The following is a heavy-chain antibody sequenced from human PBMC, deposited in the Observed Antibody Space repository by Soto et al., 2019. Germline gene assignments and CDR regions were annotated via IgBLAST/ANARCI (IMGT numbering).Heavy chain of an antibody. J-gene: IGHJ6*03. CDR1: GFTFDDYA. D-gene: IGHD2-8*01. V-gene: IGHV3-23*01. Sequence: GGSLRLSCAASGFTFDDYAMHWVRQAPGKGLEWVSGISGSGGSTCYADSVKGRFTISRDNSKNTLYLQMNSLRAEDTAVYYCAKCRRKWYYYYMDVWGKGTTVTVSS. CDR2: ISGSGGST. CDR3: AKCRRKWYYYYMDV.